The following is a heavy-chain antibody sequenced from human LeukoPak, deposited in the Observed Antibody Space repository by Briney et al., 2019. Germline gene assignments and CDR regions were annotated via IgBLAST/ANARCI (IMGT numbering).Heavy chain of an antibody. D-gene: IGHD2-2*01. J-gene: IGHJ4*02. V-gene: IGHV4-38-2*02. CDR3: AKRYCSSTTCYDDRGAFDY. CDR2: IYHSGST. CDR1: GGSISSGNY. Sequence: PSKTLSLTCTVSGGSISSGNYWDWIRQPPGRGLEWIGSIYHSGSTYYNPSLKSRVTISVDTSKNQFSLKLSSVTAADTAVYYCAKRYCSSTTCYDDRGAFDYWGQGTLVTVSS.